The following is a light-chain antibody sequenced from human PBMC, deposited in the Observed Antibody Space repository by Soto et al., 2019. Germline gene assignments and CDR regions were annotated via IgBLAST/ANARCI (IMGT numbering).Light chain of an antibody. CDR3: QQYDTYYRT. V-gene: IGKV1-5*01. J-gene: IGKJ2*01. Sequence: DIQMTQSPSTLSASVGDRVTITCRASQSIGTWLAWYQQKPGKAPKLLVCDASSLQSGVPSRFTGSRSGTQFTLTISSLHPDDFATYYCQQYDTYYRTFGQGTKVDIK. CDR2: DAS. CDR1: QSIGTW.